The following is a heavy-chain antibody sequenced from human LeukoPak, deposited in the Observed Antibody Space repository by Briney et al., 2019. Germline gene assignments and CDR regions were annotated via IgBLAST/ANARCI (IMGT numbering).Heavy chain of an antibody. J-gene: IGHJ4*02. V-gene: IGHV1-18*01. CDR3: ARRQGTTLSFDY. CDR2: INAYNGNT. Sequence: ASVKVSCKASGYTFTSYGFSWVRQAPGQGLEWMGWINAYNGNTNYAQKLQGRVTMTTDTSTSTAYMELRSLRFDDTAVYYCARRQGTTLSFDYWGQGTLVAVSS. CDR1: GYTFTSYG. D-gene: IGHD1-1*01.